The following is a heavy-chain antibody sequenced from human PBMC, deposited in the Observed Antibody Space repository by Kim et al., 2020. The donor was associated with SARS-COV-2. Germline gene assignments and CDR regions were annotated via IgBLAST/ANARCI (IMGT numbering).Heavy chain of an antibody. CDR3: ATEGRIAAAGTPFDY. V-gene: IGHV1-69*13. J-gene: IGHJ4*02. CDR1: GGTFSSYA. CDR2: IIPIFGTA. D-gene: IGHD6-13*01. Sequence: SVKVSCKASGGTFSSYAISWVRQAPGQGLEWMGGIIPIFGTANYAQKFQGRVTITADESTSTAYMELSSLRSEDTAVYYCATEGRIAAAGTPFDYWGQGTLVTVSS.